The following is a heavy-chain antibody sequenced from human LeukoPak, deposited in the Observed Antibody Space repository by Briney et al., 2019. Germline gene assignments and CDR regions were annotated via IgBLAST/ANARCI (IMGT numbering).Heavy chain of an antibody. J-gene: IGHJ4*02. Sequence: ASVKVPCKASGGTFSSYAISWVRQAPGQGLEWMGRIIPIFGTANYAQKFQGRVTITTDESTSTAYMELSSLRSEDTAVYYCASQKGVVGVDYWGQGTLVTVSS. CDR3: ASQKGVVGVDY. CDR1: GGTFSSYA. CDR2: IIPIFGTA. D-gene: IGHD1-26*01. V-gene: IGHV1-69*05.